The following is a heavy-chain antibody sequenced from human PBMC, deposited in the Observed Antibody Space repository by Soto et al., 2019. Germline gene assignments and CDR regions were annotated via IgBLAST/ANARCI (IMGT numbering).Heavy chain of an antibody. Sequence: QVHLVQSGAELKKPGASVRVSCKASGYSFTRNGISWVRQAPGQGLEWMGWISAKNGDTNYAQKFPCRVIMTTDTSTSTAYMELRSLRSDDTAVYYCVRDRDSDTWPSRDVWGQGTTVTVSS. V-gene: IGHV1-18*01. D-gene: IGHD1-26*01. CDR2: ISAKNGDT. CDR3: VRDRDSDTWPSRDV. CDR1: GYSFTRNG. J-gene: IGHJ6*02.